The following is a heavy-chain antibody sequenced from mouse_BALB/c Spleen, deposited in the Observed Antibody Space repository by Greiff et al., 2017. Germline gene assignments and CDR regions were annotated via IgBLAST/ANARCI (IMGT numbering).Heavy chain of an antibody. D-gene: IGHD2-4*01. CDR3: ARSPKSYYDYDGFAY. V-gene: IGHV3-2*02. CDR1: GYSITSDYA. CDR2: ISYSGST. J-gene: IGHJ3*01. Sequence: EVQLQESGPGLVKPSQSLSLTCTVTGYSITSDYAWNWIRQFPGNKLEWMGYISYSGSTSYNPSLKSRISITRDTSKNQFFLQLNSVTTEDTATYYCARSPKSYYDYDGFAYWGQGTLVTVSA.